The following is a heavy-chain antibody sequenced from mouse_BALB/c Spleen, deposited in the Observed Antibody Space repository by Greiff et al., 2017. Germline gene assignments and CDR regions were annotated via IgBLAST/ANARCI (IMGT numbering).Heavy chain of an antibody. CDR1: GFNIKDYY. D-gene: IGHD2-10*01. V-gene: IGHV14-4*02. CDR2: IDPENGDT. Sequence: VQLQQSGAELVRSGASVKLSCTASGFNIKDYYMHWVKQRPEQGLEWIGWIDPENGDTEYAPKFQGKATMTADTSSNTAYLQLSSLTSEDTAVYYCTSYYGNYEGYAIDYWGQGTSVTVSS. J-gene: IGHJ4*01. CDR3: TSYYGNYEGYAIDY.